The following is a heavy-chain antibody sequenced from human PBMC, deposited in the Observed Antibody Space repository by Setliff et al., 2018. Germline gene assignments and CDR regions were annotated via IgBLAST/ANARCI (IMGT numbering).Heavy chain of an antibody. V-gene: IGHV4-34*01. CDR1: GGSFSDYY. J-gene: IGHJ2*01. Sequence: SETLSLTCTVYGGSFSDYYWGWIRQPPGKGLEWIAEINHSGSTNYNPSLKSRVTISVDTSRNQFSLKLSSVTAADTAVYYCARGGAYYYDSSGYWYFDLWGRGTLVTVSS. CDR3: ARGGAYYYDSSGYWYFDL. CDR2: INHSGST. D-gene: IGHD3-22*01.